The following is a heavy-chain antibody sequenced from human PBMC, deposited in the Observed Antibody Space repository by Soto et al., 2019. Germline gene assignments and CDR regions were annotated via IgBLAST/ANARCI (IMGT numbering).Heavy chain of an antibody. CDR2: IYWDDSK. CDR1: GFSLSTNGVG. D-gene: IGHD4-17*01. V-gene: IGHV2-5*02. J-gene: IGHJ4*02. CDR3: AKRGGGDYILGY. Sequence: QITLKESGPTLVKPTQTLTLTCTFSGFSLSTNGVGVAWIRQPPGKALEWLALIYWDDSKEYSPSLNSRLTITKDTSRNLVVLTMTNMDPVDTATYSCAKRGGGDYILGYWGQGTLVTVSS.